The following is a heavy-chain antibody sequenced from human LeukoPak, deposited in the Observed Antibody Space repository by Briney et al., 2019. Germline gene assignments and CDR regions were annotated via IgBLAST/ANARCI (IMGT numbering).Heavy chain of an antibody. CDR1: GFTFSSYW. CDR2: ISGSGGST. J-gene: IGHJ4*02. CDR3: AKDNSYYYGSGSYSSY. V-gene: IGHV3-23*01. Sequence: PGGSLRLSCAASGFTFSSYWMSWVRQAPGKGLEWVSAISGSGGSTYYADSVKGRFTISRDNSKNTLYLQMNSLRAEDTAVYYCAKDNSYYYGSGSYSSYWGQGTLVTVSS. D-gene: IGHD3-10*01.